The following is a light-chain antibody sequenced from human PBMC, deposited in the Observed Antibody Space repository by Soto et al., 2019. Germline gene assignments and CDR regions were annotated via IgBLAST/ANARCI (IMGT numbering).Light chain of an antibody. Sequence: DIVMTQSPDSLAVSLGERATINCKSSQSVLYSSNNKNYLAWYQQKPGQPPKALIYWASTRESGVPDRFSGSGSGTDFTLTISSLQAEDVAVYYCQQYYTTPWTFGQGTKVGNQT. CDR2: WAS. V-gene: IGKV4-1*01. CDR3: QQYYTTPWT. CDR1: QSVLYSSNNKNY. J-gene: IGKJ1*01.